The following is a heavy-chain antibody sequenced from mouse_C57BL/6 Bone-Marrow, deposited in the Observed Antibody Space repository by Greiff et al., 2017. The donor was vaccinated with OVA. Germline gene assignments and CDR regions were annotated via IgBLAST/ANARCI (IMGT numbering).Heavy chain of an antibody. CDR1: GYTFTDYY. Sequence: EVQLQQSGPVLVKPGASVKMSCKASGYTFTDYYMNWVKQSHGKSLEWIGVINPYNGGTSYNQKFKGKATLTVDKSSSTAYMELNSLTSEDSAVYYGARRGNYGSSPGFAYWGQGTLVTVSA. D-gene: IGHD1-1*01. V-gene: IGHV1-19*01. CDR3: ARRGNYGSSPGFAY. J-gene: IGHJ3*01. CDR2: INPYNGGT.